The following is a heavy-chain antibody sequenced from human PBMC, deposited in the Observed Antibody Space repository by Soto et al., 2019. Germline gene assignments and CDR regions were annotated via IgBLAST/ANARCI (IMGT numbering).Heavy chain of an antibody. Sequence: QVQLVQSGAEVKKPGASVKVSCKASGYTFTSYDINWVRQATGQGLEWMGWMNPNSGHTAYAQKFQGRVTMTRNTSISTAYMELSSLRSEDTAVYYCARGYEYYDFWSCYLLRLPAERPFDSWGQGTLVTVSS. D-gene: IGHD3-3*01. J-gene: IGHJ4*02. CDR2: MNPNSGHT. CDR3: ARGYEYYDFWSCYLLRLPAERPFDS. CDR1: GYTFTSYD. V-gene: IGHV1-8*01.